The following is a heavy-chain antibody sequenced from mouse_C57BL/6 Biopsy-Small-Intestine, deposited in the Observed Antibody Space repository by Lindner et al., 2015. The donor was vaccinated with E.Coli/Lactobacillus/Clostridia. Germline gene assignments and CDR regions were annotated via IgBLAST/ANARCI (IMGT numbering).Heavy chain of an antibody. D-gene: IGHD2-1*01. V-gene: IGHV1-81*01. CDR1: GYTFTSCG. CDR2: ISPGSGNT. CDR3: AREGDYGNYGFYALDY. Sequence: VQLQESGTELARPGTSVKLSCKASGYTFTSCGISWVKQRTGQGLEWIGEISPGSGNTYYNEKFKGKATLTADKSSSTAHMELRSLTSEDSAVYFCAREGDYGNYGFYALDYWGQGTSVTVSS. J-gene: IGHJ4*01.